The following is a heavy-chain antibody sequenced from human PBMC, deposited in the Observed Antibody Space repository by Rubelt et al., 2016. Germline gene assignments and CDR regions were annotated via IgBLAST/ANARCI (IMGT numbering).Heavy chain of an antibody. Sequence: QVQLQQWGAGLLKPSETLSLTCAVYGGSFSGYYWSWIRQPPGKGLEWIGEINHSGSTNYNPSLKTRVTISVDTSKNQFSMKLSAVTAADTAVYYCARLAAAERGDDYWGQGTLVTVSS. V-gene: IGHV4-34*01. D-gene: IGHD6-13*01. J-gene: IGHJ4*02. CDR3: ARLAAAERGDDY. CDR1: GGSFSGYY. CDR2: INHSGST.